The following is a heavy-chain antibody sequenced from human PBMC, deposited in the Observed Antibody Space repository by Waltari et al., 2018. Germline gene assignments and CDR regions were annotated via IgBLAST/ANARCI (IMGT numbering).Heavy chain of an antibody. J-gene: IGHJ4*02. CDR2: FDPEDGET. Sequence: QVQLVQSGAEVKKPGASVKVSCKVSGYTLPELSMPWVRHAPGKGLEWMGGFDPEDGETIYAQKFQGRVTMTEDTSTDTAYMELSSLRSEDTAVYYCATGPPYSYGYYFDYWGQGTLVTVSS. CDR1: GYTLPELS. CDR3: ATGPPYSYGYYFDY. D-gene: IGHD5-18*01. V-gene: IGHV1-24*01.